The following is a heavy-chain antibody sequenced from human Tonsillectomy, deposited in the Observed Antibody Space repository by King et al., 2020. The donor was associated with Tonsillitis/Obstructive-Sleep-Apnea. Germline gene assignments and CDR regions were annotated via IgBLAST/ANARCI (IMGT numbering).Heavy chain of an antibody. CDR3: ARVEQDYYGSGSYYGPYYFDY. CDR1: GFTFSSYG. CDR2: IWYDGSNK. V-gene: IGHV3-33*01. Sequence: VQLVESGGGVVQPGRSLRLSCAASGFTFSSYGMHWVRQAPGKGLEWVAVIWYDGSNKYYADSVKGRFTISRDNSKNTLYLQMNSLRAEDTAVYYCARVEQDYYGSGSYYGPYYFDYWGQGTLVTVS. D-gene: IGHD3-10*01. J-gene: IGHJ4*02.